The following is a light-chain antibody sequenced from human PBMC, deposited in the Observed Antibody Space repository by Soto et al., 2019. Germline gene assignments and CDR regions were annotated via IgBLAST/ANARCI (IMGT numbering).Light chain of an antibody. CDR2: DND. J-gene: IGLJ2*01. CDR1: SSNMGNNF. CDR3: GTWDSRLSAVV. Sequence: QSVLTQPPSVSAAPGQKVTISCSGSSSNMGNNFVSWYQQLPGTAPKLLIYDNDMRPSGIPDRFSGSKSGTSATLGIAGLQTGDEADYYCGTWDSRLSAVVFGGGTKVTVL. V-gene: IGLV1-51*01.